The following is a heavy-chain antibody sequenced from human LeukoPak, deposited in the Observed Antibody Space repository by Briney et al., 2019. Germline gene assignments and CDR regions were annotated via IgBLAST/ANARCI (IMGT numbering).Heavy chain of an antibody. J-gene: IGHJ3*02. V-gene: IGHV3-15*01. D-gene: IGHD7-27*01. CDR3: TALWGFAFDI. CDR1: GFTFSNAW. Sequence: GGSLRLSCAASGFTFSNAWMSWVRQAPGKGLEWVGRIKSKTDGGTTDYAAPVKGRFTISRDDSKNTLYLHMSSLKTEDTAVYYCTALWGFAFDIWGQGTLVTVFS. CDR2: IKSKTDGGTT.